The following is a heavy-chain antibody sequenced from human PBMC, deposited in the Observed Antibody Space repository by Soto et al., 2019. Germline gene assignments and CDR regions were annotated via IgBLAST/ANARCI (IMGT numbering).Heavy chain of an antibody. V-gene: IGHV4-34*01. D-gene: IGHD2-2*01. CDR1: GGSFSGNY. CDR3: ARGRISSTSPLGY. J-gene: IGHJ4*02. CDR2: INHSGRT. Sequence: QVQLQQWGAGLLKPSETLSLTCAGYGGSFSGNYWSWIRQTPGKGLEWIGEINHSGRTNYNPSLKSRVTISVETSKTQCPRKMRSVPAADRAVYYCARGRISSTSPLGYCGQGTLVTVSS.